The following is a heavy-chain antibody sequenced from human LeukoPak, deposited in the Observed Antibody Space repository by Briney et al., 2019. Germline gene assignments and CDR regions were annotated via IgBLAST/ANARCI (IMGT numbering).Heavy chain of an antibody. CDR3: ARDGGTAMVPDY. V-gene: IGHV3-20*04. D-gene: IGHD5-18*01. CDR1: GFTFSSYW. J-gene: IGHJ4*02. Sequence: GGSLRLSCAASGFTFSSYWMSWVRQAPGKGLEWVSGINWNGGSTGYADSVKGRFTISRDNAKNSLYLQMNSLRAEDTALYYCARDGGTAMVPDYWGQGTLVTVSS. CDR2: INWNGGST.